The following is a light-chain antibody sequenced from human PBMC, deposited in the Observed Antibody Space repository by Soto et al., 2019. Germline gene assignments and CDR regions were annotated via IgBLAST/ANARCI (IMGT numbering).Light chain of an antibody. CDR1: QSVSSSY. J-gene: IGKJ1*01. CDR3: QQYGSSPWT. CDR2: GAS. V-gene: IGKV3-20*01. Sequence: EIVLTQSPGTLSLSPGERATLSCRANQSVSSSYLAWYQQKPGQAPRLLIYGASSRATGIPDRFSGSGSGTDFTLTISRLEPEDFAVYYCQQYGSSPWTFGQGTKVEIE.